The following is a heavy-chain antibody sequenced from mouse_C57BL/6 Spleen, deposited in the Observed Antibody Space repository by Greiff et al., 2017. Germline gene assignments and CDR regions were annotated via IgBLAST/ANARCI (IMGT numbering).Heavy chain of an antibody. CDR3: ARSPLYYGSSYDY. J-gene: IGHJ2*01. CDR1: GYTFTDYY. CDR2: INPNNGGT. V-gene: IGHV1-26*01. Sequence: VQLQQSGPELVKPGASVKISCKASGYTFTDYYMNWVKQSHGKSLEWIGDINPNNGGTSYNQKFKGKATLTVDKSSSTAYMELRSLTSEDSAVYYCARSPLYYGSSYDYWGQGTTLTVSS. D-gene: IGHD1-1*01.